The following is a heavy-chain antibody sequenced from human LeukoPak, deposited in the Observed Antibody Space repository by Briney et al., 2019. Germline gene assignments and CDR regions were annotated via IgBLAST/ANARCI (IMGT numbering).Heavy chain of an antibody. D-gene: IGHD2-2*01. CDR2: IYYSGST. J-gene: IGHJ4*02. Sequence: PSETLSLTCTVSGGSISSGDYYWSWIRQPPGKGLEWIGYIYYSGSTYYNPSLKSRVTISVDTSKNQFSLKLSSVTAADTAVYYCARVEVGVVVPITGYFDYWGQGTLVTVSS. CDR3: ARVEVGVVVPITGYFDY. V-gene: IGHV4-30-4*01. CDR1: GGSISSGDYY.